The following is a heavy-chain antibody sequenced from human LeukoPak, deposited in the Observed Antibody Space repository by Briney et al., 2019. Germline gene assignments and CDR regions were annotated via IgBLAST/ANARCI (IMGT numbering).Heavy chain of an antibody. CDR1: GFTFGDYC. Sequence: GGSLRLFCAASGFTFGDYCMSWVRQAPRKGLEWVSGINWSGGSTDYADSVKGRFTISRDNAKNSLFLQMNSLRAEDTALYYCARYDYSNYVGYYDHWGQGTLVTVSS. J-gene: IGHJ4*02. CDR3: ARYDYSNYVGYYDH. CDR2: INWSGGST. V-gene: IGHV3-20*04. D-gene: IGHD4-11*01.